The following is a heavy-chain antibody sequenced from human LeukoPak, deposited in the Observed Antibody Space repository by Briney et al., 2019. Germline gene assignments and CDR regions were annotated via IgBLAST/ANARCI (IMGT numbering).Heavy chain of an antibody. J-gene: IGHJ4*02. D-gene: IGHD4-17*01. CDR3: ARGHYGDYVFDY. Sequence: ASVKVSCKASGYTFTSYDINWVRQATGQGLEWMGWMNPNSGNTSYVQKFQGRVTMTRNTSISTAYMELSSLRSEDTAVYYCARGHYGDYVFDYWGQGTLVTVSS. CDR1: GYTFTSYD. V-gene: IGHV1-8*01. CDR2: MNPNSGNT.